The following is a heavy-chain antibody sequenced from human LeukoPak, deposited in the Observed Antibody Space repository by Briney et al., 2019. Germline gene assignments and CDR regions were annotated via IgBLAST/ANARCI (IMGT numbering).Heavy chain of an antibody. J-gene: IGHJ4*02. CDR2: IYRSGST. CDR3: SNAMPLRARLTGRNSGEID. V-gene: IGHV3-53*04. Sequence: GGSLRLSCAASGFTVSSNYINWVRQAPGKGLEWLSVIYRSGSTYYADSVKGRFTISRHDSKNTVYLQMNSLRAEDTAVYYCSNAMPLRARLTGRNSGEIDWGQGTLVTVSS. CDR1: GFTVSSNY. D-gene: IGHD2-2*01.